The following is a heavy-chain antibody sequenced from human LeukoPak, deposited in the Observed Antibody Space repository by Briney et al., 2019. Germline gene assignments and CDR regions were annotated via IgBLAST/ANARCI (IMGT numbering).Heavy chain of an antibody. J-gene: IGHJ4*02. V-gene: IGHV1-8*03. CDR2: MNPNTGNT. CDR1: GYTFTNDD. CDR3: ARTWINTGYFDY. Sequence: ASVKVSCKASGYTFTNDDMNWVRQAQGQGGEWMGWMNPNTGNTVYAQKFEGRVTLNRRTSISTAYMELSSLRSEDTAVYYCARTWINTGYFDYWGQGTLVTVSS. D-gene: IGHD5-12*01.